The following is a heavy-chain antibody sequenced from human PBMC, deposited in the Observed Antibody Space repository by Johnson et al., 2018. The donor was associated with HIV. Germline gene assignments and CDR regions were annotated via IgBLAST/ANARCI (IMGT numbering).Heavy chain of an antibody. CDR3: ARVGAGITMTMGWGDAFDI. J-gene: IGHJ3*02. D-gene: IGHD3-22*01. Sequence: QVQLVESGGGVVQPGGSLRLSCAASGFTFSDYYMSWIRQAPGKGLEWVSYISSSGSTIYYADSVKGRFTISRDNAKNSRYLQMKSLRAEDTAVYYCARVGAGITMTMGWGDAFDIWGQGTMVTVSS. V-gene: IGHV3-11*01. CDR1: GFTFSDYY. CDR2: ISSSGSTI.